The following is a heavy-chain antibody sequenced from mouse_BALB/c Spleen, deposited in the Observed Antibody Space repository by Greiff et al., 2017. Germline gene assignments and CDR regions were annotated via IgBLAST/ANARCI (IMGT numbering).Heavy chain of an antibody. CDR3: ARAANSDYAMDY. Sequence: QVQLQQSGAELAKPGASVKMSCKASGYTFTSYWMHWVKQRPGQGLEWIGYINPSTGYTEYNQKFKDKATLTVDKSSSTAYMQLSSLTSEDSAVYYCARAANSDYAMDYWGQGTSVTVSS. J-gene: IGHJ4*01. D-gene: IGHD4-1*01. V-gene: IGHV1-7*01. CDR1: GYTFTSYW. CDR2: INPSTGYT.